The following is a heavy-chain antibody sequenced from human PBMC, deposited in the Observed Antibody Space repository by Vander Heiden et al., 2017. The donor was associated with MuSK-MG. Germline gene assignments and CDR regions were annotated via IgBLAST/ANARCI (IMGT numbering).Heavy chain of an antibody. Sequence: QVQLVESGGGLGKPGGSLRLSCAASGFPFSDYYMSWIRQAPGKGLEWVSYISSSSSDTNYADSVKGRFTISRDNAKNSLYLQMNSLRAEDTAVYYCARYTLGDYYYYYGMDVWGQGTTVTVAS. CDR3: ARYTLGDYYYYYGMDV. J-gene: IGHJ6*02. CDR1: GFPFSDYY. V-gene: IGHV3-11*06. D-gene: IGHD7-27*01. CDR2: ISSSSSDT.